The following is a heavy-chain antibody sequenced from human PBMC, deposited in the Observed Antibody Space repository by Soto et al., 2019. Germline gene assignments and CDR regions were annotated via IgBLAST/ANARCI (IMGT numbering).Heavy chain of an antibody. D-gene: IGHD3-3*01. CDR2: IYPGDSDT. CDR1: GYSFTSYW. Sequence: LKISCKGSGYSFTSYWIGWVRQMPGKGLEWMGIIYPGDSDTRYSPSFQGQVTISADKSISTAYLQWSSLKASDTAMYYCARTVRFLEWLTPYYYYGMDVWGQGTTVTVSS. CDR3: ARTVRFLEWLTPYYYYGMDV. V-gene: IGHV5-51*01. J-gene: IGHJ6*02.